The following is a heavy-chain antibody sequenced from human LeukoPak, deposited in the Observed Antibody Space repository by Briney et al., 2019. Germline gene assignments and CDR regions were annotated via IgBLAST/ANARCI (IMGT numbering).Heavy chain of an antibody. CDR1: GGSISSSSYY. D-gene: IGHD5-24*01. CDR3: ARRRQGFYYFDY. Sequence: SETLSLTCTVSGGSISSSSYYWGWIRQPPGKGLEWIGSIYYSGSTYYNPSPKSRVTISVDTSKNQFSLKLSSVTAADTAVYYCARRRQGFYYFDYWGQGTLVTVSS. J-gene: IGHJ4*02. V-gene: IGHV4-39*07. CDR2: IYYSGST.